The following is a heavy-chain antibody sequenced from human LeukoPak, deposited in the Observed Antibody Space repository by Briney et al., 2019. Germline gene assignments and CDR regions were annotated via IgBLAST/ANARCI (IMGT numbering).Heavy chain of an antibody. V-gene: IGHV4-39*01. D-gene: IGHD2-15*01. Sequence: PSETLSLTCTVSGGSISSSRYYWGWIRQPPGKGLESIGSIYYTGSTYYNPSLKSRVTISVDTSKNQFSPKLSSVTAADTAVYYCARQAAYCSSGSCYPNWFDPWGQGTLVTVSS. CDR2: IYYTGST. CDR1: GGSISSSRYY. J-gene: IGHJ5*02. CDR3: ARQAAYCSSGSCYPNWFDP.